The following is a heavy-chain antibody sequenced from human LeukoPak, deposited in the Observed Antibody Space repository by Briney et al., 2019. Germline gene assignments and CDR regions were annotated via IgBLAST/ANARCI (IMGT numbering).Heavy chain of an antibody. CDR3: AKDVQVVRAIFDY. CDR1: GFTFSSYA. CDR2: ISDSSGST. D-gene: IGHD4-23*01. V-gene: IGHV3-23*01. Sequence: GGSLRLSCAASGFTFSSYAMSWVRQAPGKGLEWVSGISDSSGSTYYADSVKGRFTISRDNSKNTLYLQMNSLRAEDTAVYYCAKDVQVVRAIFDYWGQGTLVTVSS. J-gene: IGHJ4*02.